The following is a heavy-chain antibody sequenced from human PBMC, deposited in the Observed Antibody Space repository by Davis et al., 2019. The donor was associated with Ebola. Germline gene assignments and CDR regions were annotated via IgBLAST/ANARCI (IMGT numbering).Heavy chain of an antibody. J-gene: IGHJ6*02. CDR2: IKQDGSEK. D-gene: IGHD2-2*01. CDR1: GFTFSSYW. V-gene: IGHV3-7*01. Sequence: GESLKISCAASGFTFSSYWMSWVRQAPGKGLEWVANIKQDGSEKYYVDSVKGRFTISRDNAKNSLYLQMNGLRAEDTAVYYCARDDIVVVPAAILYYYYGMDVWGQGTTVTVSS. CDR3: ARDDIVVVPAAILYYYYGMDV.